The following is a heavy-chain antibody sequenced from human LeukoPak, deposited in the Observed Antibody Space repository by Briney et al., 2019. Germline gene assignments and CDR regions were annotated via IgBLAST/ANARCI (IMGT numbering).Heavy chain of an antibody. V-gene: IGHV3-23*01. CDR2: ISSGVGIT. D-gene: IGHD3-10*01. CDR1: GFTFSNYG. Sequence: GGSLRLSCAASGFTFSNYGMNWVRQAPGKGLEWVSIISSGVGITYYADSVKGRFTISRDNSKNTLYLQMNSLRAEDTAVYYCAKGDYYDFDYWGQGTLVTVSS. CDR3: AKGDYYDFDY. J-gene: IGHJ4*02.